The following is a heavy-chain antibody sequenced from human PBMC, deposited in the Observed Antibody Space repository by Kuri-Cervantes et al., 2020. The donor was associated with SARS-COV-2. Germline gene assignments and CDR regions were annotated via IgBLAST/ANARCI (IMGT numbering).Heavy chain of an antibody. D-gene: IGHD6-6*01. CDR1: GFTFSDYY. V-gene: IGHV3-11*04. J-gene: IGHJ3*02. CDR2: ISSSGSTI. Sequence: GESLKISCAASGFTFSDYYMSWIRQAPGKGLEWVSYISSSGSTIYYADSVKGRFTISRDNAKNSLYLQMNSLRAEDTAVYYRAIGDSSSPHDAFDIWGQGTMVTVSS. CDR3: AIGDSSSPHDAFDI.